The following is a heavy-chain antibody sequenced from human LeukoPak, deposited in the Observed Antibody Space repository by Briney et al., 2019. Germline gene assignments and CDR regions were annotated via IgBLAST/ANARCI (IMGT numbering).Heavy chain of an antibody. CDR2: IRHDGSNK. CDR3: AKDRWLQGYFDY. V-gene: IGHV3-30*02. CDR1: GFIFSNYG. J-gene: IGHJ4*02. D-gene: IGHD5-24*01. Sequence: GGSLRLSCTTSGFIFSNYGMHWVRQAPGKGLEWVAFIRHDGSNKYYADSVKGRCTISRDNSKKTVYLQMNSLRTEDTAVYYCAKDRWLQGYFDYWGQGTLVTISS.